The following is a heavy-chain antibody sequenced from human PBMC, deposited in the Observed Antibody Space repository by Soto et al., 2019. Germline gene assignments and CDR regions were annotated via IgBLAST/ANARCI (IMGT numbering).Heavy chain of an antibody. D-gene: IGHD2-15*01. CDR1: GFTFSSYA. CDR3: AKVLSDCSGGSCCSLGYYYYYMYV. V-gene: IGHV3-23*01. J-gene: IGHJ6*03. CDR2: ISGSGGST. Sequence: GGSLRLSCAASGFTFSSYAMSWVRQAPGKGLEWVSAISGSGGSTYYADSVKGRFTISRDNSKNTLYLQMNSLRAEDTAVYYCAKVLSDCSGGSCCSLGYYYYYMYVWGKGTTVTVSS.